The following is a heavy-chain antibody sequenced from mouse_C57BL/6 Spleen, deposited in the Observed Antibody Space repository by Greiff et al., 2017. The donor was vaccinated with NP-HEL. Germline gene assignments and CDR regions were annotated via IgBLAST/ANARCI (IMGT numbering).Heavy chain of an antibody. J-gene: IGHJ2*01. CDR3: ARSTTVVATDY. Sequence: VQLQQSGAELVRPGTSVKVSCKASGYAFTNYLIEWVKQRPGQGLEWIGLINPGSGGTNYNEKFKGKATLTADKSSSTAYMQLSSLTSEDSAVYFCARSTTVVATDYWGQGTTLTVSS. CDR1: GYAFTNYL. D-gene: IGHD1-1*01. CDR2: INPGSGGT. V-gene: IGHV1-54*01.